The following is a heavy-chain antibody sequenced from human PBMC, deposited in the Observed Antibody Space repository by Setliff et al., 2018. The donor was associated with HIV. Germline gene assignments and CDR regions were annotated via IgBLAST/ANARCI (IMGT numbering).Heavy chain of an antibody. V-gene: IGHV4-4*02. D-gene: IGHD6-13*01. CDR3: ARDLKQLAPYYYYYYGMDV. CDR1: GGSISSSNW. J-gene: IGHJ6*02. Sequence: SETLSLTCTVSGGSISSSNWWSWVRQPPGKGLEWIGEIYHSGSTNYNPSLKSRVTISVDKSKNQFSLKLSSVTAADTAAYYCARDLKQLAPYYYYYYGMDVWGQGTTVTVSS. CDR2: IYHSGST.